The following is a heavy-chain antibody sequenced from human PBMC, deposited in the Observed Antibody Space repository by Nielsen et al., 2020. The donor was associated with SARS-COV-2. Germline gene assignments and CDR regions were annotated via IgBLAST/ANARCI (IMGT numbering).Heavy chain of an antibody. V-gene: IGHV4-59*04. CDR2: IYYSGST. J-gene: IGHJ4*02. D-gene: IGHD3-10*01. CDR3: ARHKHYYGSNYFDY. CDR1: GGSISSYY. Sequence: SETLSLTCTVSGGSISSYYWSWIRQPPGKGLEWIGYIYYSGSTYYNPSLKSRVTISVDTSKNQFSLKLSSVTAADTAVYYCARHKHYYGSNYFDYWGQGTLVTVSS.